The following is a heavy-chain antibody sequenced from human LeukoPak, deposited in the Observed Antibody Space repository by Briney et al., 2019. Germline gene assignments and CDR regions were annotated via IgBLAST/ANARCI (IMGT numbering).Heavy chain of an antibody. J-gene: IGHJ4*02. Sequence: GGSLRLSCAASGFTFSRYWMSWLRQAPGKGLEWVANINEDGSEKYYVDSVKGRFSISRDNAKNSLYLQMNSLRAEDTAVYYRAREAIAVAGGPIDYWGQGTLVTVSS. CDR3: AREAIAVAGGPIDY. CDR2: INEDGSEK. V-gene: IGHV3-7*01. CDR1: GFTFSRYW. D-gene: IGHD6-19*01.